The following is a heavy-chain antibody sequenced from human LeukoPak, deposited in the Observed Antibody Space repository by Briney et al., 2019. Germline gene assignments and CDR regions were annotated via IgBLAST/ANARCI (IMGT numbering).Heavy chain of an antibody. CDR3: ARDTAMVSD. D-gene: IGHD5-18*01. CDR2: IYHSGST. Sequence: SETLSLTCAVSGYSISSGYYWGWIRQPPGKGLEWIGSIYHSGSTYYNPSLKSRVTISVDTSKNTFSLTLSSVTAADTPVYYCARDTAMVSDWGQGTLVTVSS. J-gene: IGHJ4*02. CDR1: GYSISSGYY. V-gene: IGHV4-38-2*01.